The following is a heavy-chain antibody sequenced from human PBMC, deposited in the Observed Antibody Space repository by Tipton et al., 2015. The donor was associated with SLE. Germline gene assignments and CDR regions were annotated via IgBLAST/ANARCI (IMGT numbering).Heavy chain of an antibody. V-gene: IGHV4-34*01. CDR2: INHSGST. D-gene: IGHD1-26*01. CDR1: GGSFSGYY. J-gene: IGHJ3*02. CDR3: ARLGLLHAFDI. Sequence: TLSLTCAVYGGSFSGYYWSWIRQPPGKGLEWIGEINHSGSTNYNPSLKSRVTISVDTSKNQFSLKLSSVTAADTAVYYCARLGLLHAFDIWGQGTMVTVSS.